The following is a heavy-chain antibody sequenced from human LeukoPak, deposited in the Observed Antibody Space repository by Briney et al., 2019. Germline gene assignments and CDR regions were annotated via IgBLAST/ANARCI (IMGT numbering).Heavy chain of an antibody. J-gene: IGHJ4*02. V-gene: IGHV3-30-3*01. CDR3: AKAKYSSSRPSPWDY. Sequence: GGSLRLSCAASGFTFSSYAMHWVRQAPGKGLEWVAVISYDGTNKYYADSVKGRFTISRDNSKNTLYLQMNSLRAEDTAVYYCAKAKYSSSRPSPWDYWGQGTLVTVSS. CDR1: GFTFSSYA. CDR2: ISYDGTNK. D-gene: IGHD6-6*01.